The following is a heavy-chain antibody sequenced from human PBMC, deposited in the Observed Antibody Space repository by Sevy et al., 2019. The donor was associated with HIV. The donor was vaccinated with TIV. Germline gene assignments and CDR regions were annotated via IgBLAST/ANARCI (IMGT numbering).Heavy chain of an antibody. J-gene: IGHJ5*01. CDR2: IHNNGNT. CDR3: ARESWYSSGWLWFDS. V-gene: IGHV4-39*02. Sequence: SETLSLTCTVSGGSISTTNYYWGWIRQPPGKGLEWIGTIHNNGNTYYNPSLKSRVTISVDTSKNQFSLKRNLVTAADTAVYYCARESWYSSGWLWFDSWGQGTLVTVSS. CDR1: GGSISTTNYY. D-gene: IGHD6-19*01.